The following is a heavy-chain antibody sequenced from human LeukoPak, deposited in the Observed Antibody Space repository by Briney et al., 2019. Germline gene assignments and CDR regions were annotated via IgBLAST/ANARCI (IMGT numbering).Heavy chain of an antibody. Sequence: GGSLRLSCAASGFTFSSYEMNWVRQAPGKGLEWVSYISSSASTIYYADSVKGRFTISGDNAKNSLYLQMNSLRAEDTAVYYCARDKFHYYGMDVWGQGTTVTVPS. CDR3: ARDKFHYYGMDV. CDR2: ISSSASTI. J-gene: IGHJ6*02. CDR1: GFTFSSYE. V-gene: IGHV3-48*03.